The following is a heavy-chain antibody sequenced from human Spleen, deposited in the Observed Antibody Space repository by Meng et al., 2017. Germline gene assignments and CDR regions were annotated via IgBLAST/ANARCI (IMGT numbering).Heavy chain of an antibody. J-gene: IGHJ4*02. CDR2: LNPNSGNT. Sequence: VLLGAGVVPPGEYGQGCCPAGVYPLARYQNNWVGHGTGQWLAWMGWLNPNSGNTGYAQTFQGRVTMSRNTNISKDYMELSSMRSEDTAVYYCARGRPTVRGIITNYFDYWGQGTLVTVSS. CDR1: VYPLARYQ. V-gene: IGHV1-8*01. CDR3: ARGRPTVRGIITNYFDY. D-gene: IGHD3-10*01.